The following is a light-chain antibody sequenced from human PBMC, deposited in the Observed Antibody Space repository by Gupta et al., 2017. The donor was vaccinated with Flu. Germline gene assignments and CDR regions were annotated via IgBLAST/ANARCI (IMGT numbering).Light chain of an antibody. J-gene: IGKJ1*01. Sequence: DIVMTQSPDSLAVSLGERATINCKSSQSVLYSSNNKNYLAWYQQKPGQPPKLLIYWASTRGSGVPDRFSGSGSGTDFTLTISSLQAEDVAVYYCQQYDSTPRTFGQGTKVEIK. CDR1: QSVLYSSNNKNY. CDR3: QQYDSTPRT. V-gene: IGKV4-1*01. CDR2: WAS.